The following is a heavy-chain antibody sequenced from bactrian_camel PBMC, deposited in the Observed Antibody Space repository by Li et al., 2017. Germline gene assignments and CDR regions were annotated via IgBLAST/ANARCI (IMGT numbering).Heavy chain of an antibody. J-gene: IGHJ7*01. Sequence: HVQLVESGGGSAQTGGSLRLSCVASGYAYNQYYMMGWFRQAPGKEREGVALLYPLPERPHYADSVKGRFTISKDNAKNVLYLQMDRLKAEDTAVYYCAAEYGVRGDSCYPGGPYGVDYLGKGTQVTVS. V-gene: IGHV3S1*01. CDR1: GYAYNQYYM. D-gene: IGHD2*01. CDR2: LYPLPERP.